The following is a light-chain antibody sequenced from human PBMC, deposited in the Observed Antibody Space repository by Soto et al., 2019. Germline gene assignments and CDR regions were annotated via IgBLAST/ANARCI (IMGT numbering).Light chain of an antibody. V-gene: IGLV2-8*01. CDR3: SPYAGSNSVV. J-gene: IGLJ2*01. CDR2: DVS. Sequence: QSALTQPPSASGSPGQSVTISCTGTSSDVGGYNYVSWYQQHPGKAPKLIIYDVSKRPSGVPDRFSGSKSGNTASLTVSGLQAEDEADYYCSPYAGSNSVVFGGGTKLTVL. CDR1: SSDVGGYNY.